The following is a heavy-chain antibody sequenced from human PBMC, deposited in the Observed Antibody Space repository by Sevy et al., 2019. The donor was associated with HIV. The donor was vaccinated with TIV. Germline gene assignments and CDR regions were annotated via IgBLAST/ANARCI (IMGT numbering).Heavy chain of an antibody. CDR3: ATGDTTTVTTYFDY. J-gene: IGHJ4*02. V-gene: IGHV1-24*01. D-gene: IGHD4-17*01. CDR1: GYTLTELS. Sequence: ASVKVSCKVSGYTLTELSMHWVRQAPGKGFEWMGGFDPEDGETIYAQKFQGRVTMTEDTSTDTAYMELSSLRSEDTAVYYCATGDTTTVTTYFDYWGQGTLVTVSS. CDR2: FDPEDGET.